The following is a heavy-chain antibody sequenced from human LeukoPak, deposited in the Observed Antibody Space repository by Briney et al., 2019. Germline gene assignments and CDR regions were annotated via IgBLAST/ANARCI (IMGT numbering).Heavy chain of an antibody. CDR3: ARERLYCSGGSCYSGVFDY. D-gene: IGHD2-15*01. J-gene: IGHJ4*02. CDR2: IYYSGST. CDR1: GGSISNYY. V-gene: IGHV4-59*01. Sequence: PSETLSLTCTVSGGSISNYYWSWIRQPPGKGLEWIGYIYYSGSTNYNPSLKSRVTISVDTSKNQFSLKLSSVTAADTAVYYCARERLYCSGGSCYSGVFDYWGQGTLVTVSS.